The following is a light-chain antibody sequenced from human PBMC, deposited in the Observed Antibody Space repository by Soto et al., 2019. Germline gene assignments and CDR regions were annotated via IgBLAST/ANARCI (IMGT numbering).Light chain of an antibody. CDR2: DES. Sequence: EIVLTQSPATLSLSPGEIASLSCRASQSVGTYLAWYQHNPGQAHRLLIYDESNRATGIPARFSGSGSGTDFTLTISSPEPEDFAVYYCQQRYNWPNTFGQGTKREI. CDR1: QSVGTY. J-gene: IGKJ2*01. V-gene: IGKV3-11*01. CDR3: QQRYNWPNT.